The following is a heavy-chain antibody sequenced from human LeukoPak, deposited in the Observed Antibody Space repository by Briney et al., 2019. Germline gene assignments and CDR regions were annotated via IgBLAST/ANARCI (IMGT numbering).Heavy chain of an antibody. Sequence: GASVKVSCKASGYTFTDSYIHWVRQAPGQGLEWMDWVNPNTGGTNYAPSFHGRVAMTRDTSISTAYMELRGLKSDDAAVYYCARALLSSRTLGPGGYFDHWGQGALVSVSP. CDR2: VNPNTGGT. CDR1: GYTFTDSY. D-gene: IGHD2-15*01. CDR3: ARALLSSRTLGPGGYFDH. V-gene: IGHV1-2*02. J-gene: IGHJ4*02.